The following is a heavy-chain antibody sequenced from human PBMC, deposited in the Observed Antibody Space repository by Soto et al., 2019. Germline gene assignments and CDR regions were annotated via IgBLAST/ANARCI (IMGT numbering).Heavy chain of an antibody. CDR2: INHSGST. J-gene: IGHJ6*02. CDR1: GGSFSGYY. Sequence: ETLSLTCAVYGGSFSGYYWSWIRQPPGKGLEWIGEINHSGSTNYNPSLKSRVTISVDTSKNQFSLKLSSVTAADTAVYYCARFRAYYDFWSGYYSAHYGMDVWGQGTTVTVSS. V-gene: IGHV4-34*01. D-gene: IGHD3-3*01. CDR3: ARFRAYYDFWSGYYSAHYGMDV.